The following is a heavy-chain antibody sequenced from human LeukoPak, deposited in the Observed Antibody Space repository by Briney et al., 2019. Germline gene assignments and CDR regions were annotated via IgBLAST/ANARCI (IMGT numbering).Heavy chain of an antibody. CDR3: ARVRYYYDRSVHFDY. V-gene: IGHV4-31*03. J-gene: IGHJ4*02. D-gene: IGHD3-22*01. Sequence: PSETLSLTCTVSGDSISSGGYYWSWLRQHRGKGLEWIGYIYYSGSTYYNPSLKSRITISVDTSKNQFSLKLSSVTAADTAVYYCARVRYYYDRSVHFDYWGQGTLVTVSS. CDR2: IYYSGST. CDR1: GDSISSGGYY.